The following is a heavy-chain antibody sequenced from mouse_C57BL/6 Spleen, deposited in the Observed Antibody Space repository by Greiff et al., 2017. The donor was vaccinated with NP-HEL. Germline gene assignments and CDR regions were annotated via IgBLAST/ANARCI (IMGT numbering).Heavy chain of an antibody. CDR3: ANPSFITTVFDY. V-gene: IGHV1-59*01. Sequence: QVQLQQPGAELVRPGTSVKLSCKASGYTFTSYWMHWVKQRPGQGLEWIGVIDPSDSYTNYNQKFKGKATLTVDTSSSTAYMQLSSLTSEDSAVYYCANPSFITTVFDYWGQGTTLTVSS. CDR1: GYTFTSYW. J-gene: IGHJ2*01. CDR2: IDPSDSYT. D-gene: IGHD1-1*01.